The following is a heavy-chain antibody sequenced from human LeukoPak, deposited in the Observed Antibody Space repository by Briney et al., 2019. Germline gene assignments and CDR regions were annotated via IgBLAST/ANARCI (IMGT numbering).Heavy chain of an antibody. V-gene: IGHV1-69*05. J-gene: IGHJ4*02. Sequence: SVKVSCKASGGTFSSYAISWVRQAPGQGLEWMGGVIPIFGTANYAQKFQGRVTITTDESTSTAYMELSSLRSEDTAVCYCARAGEQIGYYFDYWGQGTLVTVSS. CDR2: VIPIFGTA. CDR1: GGTFSSYA. CDR3: ARAGEQIGYYFDY. D-gene: IGHD4-17*01.